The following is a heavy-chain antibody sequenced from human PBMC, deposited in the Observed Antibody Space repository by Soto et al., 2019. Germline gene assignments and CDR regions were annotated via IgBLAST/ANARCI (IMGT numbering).Heavy chain of an antibody. Sequence: SVKVSCKASGGTFSSYAISWVRQAPGQGLEWMGGIFPIFGTANYAQKFQGRVTITADESTSTAYMELSSLRSEDTAVYYCARGSITGTTDAAYYYYYYGMDVWGQGTTVTVSS. CDR2: IFPIFGTA. D-gene: IGHD1-20*01. CDR3: ARGSITGTTDAAYYYYYYGMDV. J-gene: IGHJ6*02. V-gene: IGHV1-69*13. CDR1: GGTFSSYA.